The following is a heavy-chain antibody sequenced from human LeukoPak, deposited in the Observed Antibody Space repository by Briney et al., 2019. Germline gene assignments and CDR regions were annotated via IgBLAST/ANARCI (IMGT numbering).Heavy chain of an antibody. V-gene: IGHV4-59*01. CDR3: ARTGYSSGWYFDY. CDR1: GGSISSYY. D-gene: IGHD6-19*01. Sequence: SETVSLTCTVSGGSISSYYWSWIRQPPGKGLEWIGYIYYSGSTNYNPSLKSRVTISVDTSKNQFSLKLSSVTAADTAVYYCARTGYSSGWYFDYWGQGTLVTVSS. J-gene: IGHJ4*02. CDR2: IYYSGST.